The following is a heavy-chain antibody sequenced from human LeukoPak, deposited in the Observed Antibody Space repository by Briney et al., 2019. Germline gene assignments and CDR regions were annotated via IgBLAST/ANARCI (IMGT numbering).Heavy chain of an antibody. D-gene: IGHD3-10*01. J-gene: IGHJ4*02. CDR3: ARGSYGSGTEQYYFDN. Sequence: GGSLRLSCAASGFTFSSYALHWVRQAPGKGLEWVAVISYDGSHKYYADSVKGRFTISRDNSKNTLYLQMNSLRPEDTALYYCARGSYGSGTEQYYFDNWGQGALVTVSP. CDR1: GFTFSSYA. CDR2: ISYDGSHK. V-gene: IGHV3-30*04.